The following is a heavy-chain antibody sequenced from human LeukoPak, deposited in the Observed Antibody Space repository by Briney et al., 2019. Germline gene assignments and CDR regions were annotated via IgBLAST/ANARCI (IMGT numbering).Heavy chain of an antibody. J-gene: IGHJ3*02. CDR1: GFTFSSYA. CDR2: ISGSGGST. Sequence: GGSLRLSCAASGFTFSSYAMSWVRQAPGKGLEWVSAISGSGGSTYYADSVKGQFTISRDNSKNTLYLQMNSLRAEDTAVYYCAKGPGVGYCSSTSCYLGAFDIWGQGTMVTVSS. D-gene: IGHD2-2*03. V-gene: IGHV3-23*01. CDR3: AKGPGVGYCSSTSCYLGAFDI.